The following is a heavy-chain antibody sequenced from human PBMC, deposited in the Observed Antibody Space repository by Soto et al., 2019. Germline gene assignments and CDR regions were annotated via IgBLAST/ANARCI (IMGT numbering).Heavy chain of an antibody. CDR2: IIPILGIA. CDR1: GGTFSSYT. J-gene: IGHJ3*02. Sequence: SVKVSCKASGGTFSSYTISWVRQAPGQGLEWMGRIIPILGIANYAQKFQGRVTITADKSTNTAYMELSSLRSEDTAVYYCARDRYSGYDEHANDAFDIWGQGTMVTVSS. CDR3: ARDRYSGYDEHANDAFDI. V-gene: IGHV1-69*04. D-gene: IGHD5-12*01.